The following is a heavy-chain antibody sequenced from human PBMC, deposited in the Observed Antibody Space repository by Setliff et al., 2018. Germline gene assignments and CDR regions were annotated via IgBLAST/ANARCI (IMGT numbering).Heavy chain of an antibody. D-gene: IGHD6-19*01. Sequence: GGSLRLSCAASGFTFSGADIHWVRQATGKGLEWVGHISSKADKYDTDYGASANGRFIISRDDSEKTAYLQMSSLKVDDTAMYYCILPCTSGWHNWLDPWGQGTLVTVSS. CDR3: ILPCTSGWHNWLDP. CDR2: ISSKADKYDT. CDR1: GFTFSGAD. J-gene: IGHJ5*02. V-gene: IGHV3-73*01.